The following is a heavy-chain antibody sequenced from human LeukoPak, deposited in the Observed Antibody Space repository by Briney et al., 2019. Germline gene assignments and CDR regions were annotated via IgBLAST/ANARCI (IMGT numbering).Heavy chain of an antibody. D-gene: IGHD5-18*01. CDR2: IYYSGST. V-gene: IGHV4-59*12. J-gene: IGHJ4*02. CDR1: VGSISIYY. Sequence: SETLSLACTVSVGSISIYYWSCIRHPPGRGLECIGYIYYSGSTNYNTSLKSRVTISVAKSKNQTSLKLSTVTAGDTAVYYCARERYSYGHVRSFDYWGQGTLVTVSS. CDR3: ARERYSYGHVRSFDY.